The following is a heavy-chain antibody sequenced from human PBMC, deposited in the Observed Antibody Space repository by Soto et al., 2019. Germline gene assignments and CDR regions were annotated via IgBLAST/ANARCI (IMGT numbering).Heavy chain of an antibody. Sequence: ASVRVSCKASRYTFTDHFLHWVRQAPGHGLEWMGWVKPKNGDTSYAQKFQDRVTMTRDTAISSAYMESTSLRSDDTAVYYCARPTPNRGPVYWGKGTPVTVSA. CDR3: ARPTPNRGPVY. CDR1: RYTFTDHF. J-gene: IGHJ4*02. CDR2: VKPKNGDT. D-gene: IGHD1-26*01. V-gene: IGHV1-2*02.